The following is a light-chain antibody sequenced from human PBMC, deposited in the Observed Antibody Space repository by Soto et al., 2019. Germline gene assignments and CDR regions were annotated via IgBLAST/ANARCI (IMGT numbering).Light chain of an antibody. V-gene: IGKV3-11*01. Sequence: EIVLTQSPATLSWSPGERATLSCRASQSVSSYLAWYQQKPGQAPRLLIYDASTRATGIPARFSGSGSGTDVTLTISSLEPEDFAVYYCQQRSNWVFTSGPGTKVDIK. CDR2: DAS. CDR1: QSVSSY. J-gene: IGKJ3*01. CDR3: QQRSNWVFT.